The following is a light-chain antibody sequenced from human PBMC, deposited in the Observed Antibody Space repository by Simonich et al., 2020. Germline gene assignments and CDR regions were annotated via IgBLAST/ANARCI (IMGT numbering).Light chain of an antibody. Sequence: DIVMTQSPDSLAVSLGERATINCKSSQSVLYSSNNKNYLAWYQQKPGQPPKLLIYWASTRESGVPDRFRGSGSGTDFTLTISSLQAEDVAVYYSQQYYSTPPTFGQGTKVEIK. V-gene: IGKV4-1*01. CDR1: QSVLYSSNNKNY. CDR2: WAS. CDR3: QQYYSTPPT. J-gene: IGKJ1*01.